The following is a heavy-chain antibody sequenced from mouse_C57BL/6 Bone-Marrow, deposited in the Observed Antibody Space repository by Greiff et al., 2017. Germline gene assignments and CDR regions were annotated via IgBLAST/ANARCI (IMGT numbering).Heavy chain of an antibody. Sequence: EVKLQQSGPELVKPGASVKIPCKASGYTFTDYNMDWVKQSHGKSLEWIGDINPNNGGTIYNQKFKGKATLIVDKSSSTAYMELRSLTSEDTAVYYCARGDWYFDYWGQGTTLTVSS. CDR2: INPNNGGT. V-gene: IGHV1-18*01. D-gene: IGHD3-3*01. J-gene: IGHJ2*01. CDR3: ARGDWYFDY. CDR1: GYTFTDYN.